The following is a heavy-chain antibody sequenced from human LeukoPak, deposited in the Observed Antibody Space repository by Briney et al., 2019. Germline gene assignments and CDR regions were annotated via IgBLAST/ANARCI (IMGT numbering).Heavy chain of an antibody. Sequence: GGSLRLSCAASGFTVSNNYMNWVRQAPGKGLEWVSVIYSGGYTYYANSVKGRFTISRDNSKNTLFLQMNSLRAEDTAVYYCARDFPMVGRGAFDVWGQGTVVTVSS. J-gene: IGHJ3*01. CDR3: ARDFPMVGRGAFDV. CDR2: IYSGGYT. CDR1: GFTVSNNY. V-gene: IGHV3-53*01. D-gene: IGHD4/OR15-4a*01.